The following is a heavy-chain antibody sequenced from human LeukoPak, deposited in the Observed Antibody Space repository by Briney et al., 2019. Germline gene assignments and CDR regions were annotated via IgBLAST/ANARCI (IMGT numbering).Heavy chain of an antibody. J-gene: IGHJ4*02. Sequence: PGGSLRLSCAASGFTFSSYWMSWVRQAPGKGLEWVANIKQDGSEKYYVDSVKGRFTISRDNAKNSLYLQMNSLRAEDTAVYYCARTGIVVVPAAPFDYWGQGTLVTVSS. V-gene: IGHV3-7*01. D-gene: IGHD2-2*01. CDR1: GFTFSSYW. CDR2: IKQDGSEK. CDR3: ARTGIVVVPAAPFDY.